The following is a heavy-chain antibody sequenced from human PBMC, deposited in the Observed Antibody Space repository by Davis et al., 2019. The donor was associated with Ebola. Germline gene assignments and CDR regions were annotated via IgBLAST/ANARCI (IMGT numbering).Heavy chain of an antibody. CDR1: GFTFDDYA. J-gene: IGHJ6*02. V-gene: IGHV3-9*01. D-gene: IGHD6-13*01. CDR2: ISCNSGTI. CDR3: AKDYSSSPHGMDV. Sequence: SLKISCTAPGFTFDDYAMHWVRQAPGKGLEWVSGISCNSGTIGYADSVKGRFTISRDNAKNSLYLQMNSLRAEDTALYYCAKDYSSSPHGMDVWGQGTTVTVSS.